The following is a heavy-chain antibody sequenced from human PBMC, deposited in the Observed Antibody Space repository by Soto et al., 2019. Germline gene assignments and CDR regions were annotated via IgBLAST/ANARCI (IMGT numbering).Heavy chain of an antibody. J-gene: IGHJ6*02. CDR3: ARDLGWATVTTGVVFYSALDV. V-gene: IGHV3-11*01. CDR2: IAPSGSPI. Sequence: HVQLVESGGGLVKAGGSLSLSCAVSGFTFSDYYMSWIRQSPGKGLEWISCIAPSGSPIYYSESVKGRFTVSRDNGENSLSLQMDSLRAEDTAVYYCARDLGWATVTTGVVFYSALDVWGPGTTVTVSS. CDR1: GFTFSDYY. D-gene: IGHD2-8*02.